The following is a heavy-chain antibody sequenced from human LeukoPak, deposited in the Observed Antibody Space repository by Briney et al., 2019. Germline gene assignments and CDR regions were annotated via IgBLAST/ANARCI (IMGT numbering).Heavy chain of an antibody. CDR1: GGTFSSYA. D-gene: IGHD2-2*01. J-gene: IGHJ4*02. CDR3: ARDEAPSRCSSTSCYSGGPHPLL. CDR2: INPNSGGT. V-gene: IGHV1-2*02. Sequence: RASVRVSCKASGGTFSSYAISWVRQAPGQGLEWMGWINPNSGGTNYAQKFQGRVTMTRDTSISTAYMELSRLRSDDTAVYYCARDEAPSRCSSTSCYSGGPHPLLWGQGTLVTVSS.